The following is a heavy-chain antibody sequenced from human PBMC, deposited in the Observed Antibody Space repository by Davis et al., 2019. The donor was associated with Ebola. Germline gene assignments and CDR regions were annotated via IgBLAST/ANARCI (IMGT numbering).Heavy chain of an antibody. J-gene: IGHJ4*02. D-gene: IGHD4-17*01. V-gene: IGHV3-23*01. CDR3: ARHDYGDSHFDY. CDR2: ISGSGGST. CDR1: GFTFSSYA. Sequence: GGSLRLSCAASGFTFSSYAMSWVRQAPGKGLEWVSAISGSGGSTYYADSVKGRFSISRDNSKNTLYLQMNSLRAEDTAVYYCARHDYGDSHFDYWGQGTLVTVSS.